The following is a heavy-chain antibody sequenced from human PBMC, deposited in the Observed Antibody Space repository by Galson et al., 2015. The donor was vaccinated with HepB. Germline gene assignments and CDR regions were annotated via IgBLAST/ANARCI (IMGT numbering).Heavy chain of an antibody. CDR2: IKSKTDGGTT. D-gene: IGHD4-17*01. J-gene: IGHJ4*02. CDR1: GFTFSNAW. CDR3: TTEFYGDYLIFDY. V-gene: IGHV3-15*01. Sequence: SLRLSCAASGFTFSNAWMSWVRQAPGKGLEWVGRIKSKTDGGTTDYAAHVKGRFTISRDDSKNTLYLQMNSLKTEDTAVYYCTTEFYGDYLIFDYWGQGTLVTVSS.